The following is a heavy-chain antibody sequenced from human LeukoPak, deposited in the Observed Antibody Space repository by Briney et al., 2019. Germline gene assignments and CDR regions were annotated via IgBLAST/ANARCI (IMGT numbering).Heavy chain of an antibody. Sequence: GGSLRLSCAASGFSFSSYAMNWVRQAPGKGLVWVSRINSDGSGTSYADSVKGRFTISRDNAKNTVYLQMNGLRADDTAVYYCAGSGTYYVMSDFWGQGTLVTVSS. CDR3: AGSGTYYVMSDF. V-gene: IGHV3-74*01. CDR1: GFSFSSYA. CDR2: INSDGSGT. J-gene: IGHJ4*02. D-gene: IGHD1-26*01.